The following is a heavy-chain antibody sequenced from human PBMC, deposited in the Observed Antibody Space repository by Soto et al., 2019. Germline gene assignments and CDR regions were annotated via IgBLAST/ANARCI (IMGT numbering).Heavy chain of an antibody. Sequence: KTSETLSLTCTVSGGSISSGGYYWSWIRQHPGKGLEWIGYIYYSGSTYYNPSLKSRVTISVDTSKNQFSLKLSSVTAADTAVYYCARDRVELGTIFRWFDPWGQGTLVTVS. CDR1: GGSISSGGYY. J-gene: IGHJ5*02. V-gene: IGHV4-31*03. CDR2: IYYSGST. D-gene: IGHD3-10*02. CDR3: ARDRVELGTIFRWFDP.